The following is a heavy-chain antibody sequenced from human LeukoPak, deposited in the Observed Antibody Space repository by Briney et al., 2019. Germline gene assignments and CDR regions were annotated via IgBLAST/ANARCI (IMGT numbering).Heavy chain of an antibody. CDR2: ISAYNGNT. CDR3: ARRNILTGYD. V-gene: IGHV1-18*04. J-gene: IGHJ4*02. D-gene: IGHD3-9*01. CDR1: GYTFTGYY. Sequence: ASVKVSCKASGYTFTGYYMHWVRQAPGQGLEGMGWISAYNGNTNYAQKLQGRVTMTTDTSTSTAYMELRSLRSDDTAVYYCARRNILTGYDWGQGTLVTVSS.